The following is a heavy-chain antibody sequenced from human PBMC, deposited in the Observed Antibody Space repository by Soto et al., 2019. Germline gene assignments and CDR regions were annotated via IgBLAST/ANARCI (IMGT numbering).Heavy chain of an antibody. J-gene: IGHJ6*03. D-gene: IGHD2-2*02. Sequence: ASVKVSCKASGGTFSSYAISWVRQAPGQGLEWMGGIIPIFGTANYAQKFQGRVTITADESTSTAYMELSSLRSEDTAVYYCARGDIVVVPAAIATPYYYYYMDVWGKGTTVTVSS. V-gene: IGHV1-69*13. CDR1: GGTFSSYA. CDR3: ARGDIVVVPAAIATPYYYYYMDV. CDR2: IIPIFGTA.